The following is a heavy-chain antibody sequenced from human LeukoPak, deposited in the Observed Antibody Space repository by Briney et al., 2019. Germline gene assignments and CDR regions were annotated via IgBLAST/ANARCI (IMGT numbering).Heavy chain of an antibody. V-gene: IGHV3-NL1*01. D-gene: IGHD1-7*01. CDR2: IYSGGST. CDR3: AKAEQLELPRYYYYYMDV. Sequence: GGSLRLSCAASGFTFSSYSMNWVRQAPGKGLEWVSVIYSGGSTYYADSVKGRFTISRDTSKNTLYLQMNSLRAEDTAVYYCAKAEQLELPRYYYYYMDVWGKGTTVTVSS. J-gene: IGHJ6*03. CDR1: GFTFSSYS.